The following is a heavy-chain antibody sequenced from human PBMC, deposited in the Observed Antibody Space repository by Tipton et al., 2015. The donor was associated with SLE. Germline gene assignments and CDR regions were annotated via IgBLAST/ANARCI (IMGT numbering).Heavy chain of an antibody. V-gene: IGHV1-8*02. D-gene: IGHD3-3*01. J-gene: IGHJ4*02. CDR3: ARGSGVGGDY. CDR1: GYSFPNYD. CDR2: VSPNSGKA. Sequence: QLVQSGAEVKKPGASVKVSCKASGYSFPNYDINWVRQATGQGLEWMGWVSPNSGKAAYAQRLQGRVTMTTATSINTVYMELRNLRSEDTAVYFCARGSGVGGDYWGQGTLVTVSS.